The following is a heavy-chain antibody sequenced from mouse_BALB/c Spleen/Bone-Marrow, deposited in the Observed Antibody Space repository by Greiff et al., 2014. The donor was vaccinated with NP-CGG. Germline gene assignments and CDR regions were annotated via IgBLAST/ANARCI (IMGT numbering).Heavy chain of an antibody. Sequence: VQLQQSGPELVKPGASVRISCKASGYTFTSYYIHWVKQRHGQGLEWIGWIYPGNVNTKYNEKFKGKATLTADKSSSTAYMQLSSLTSEDSAVYFCARDYYGSSSFAYWGQGTLVTVSA. CDR1: GYTFTSYY. CDR3: ARDYYGSSSFAY. CDR2: IYPGNVNT. J-gene: IGHJ3*01. V-gene: IGHV1S56*01. D-gene: IGHD1-1*01.